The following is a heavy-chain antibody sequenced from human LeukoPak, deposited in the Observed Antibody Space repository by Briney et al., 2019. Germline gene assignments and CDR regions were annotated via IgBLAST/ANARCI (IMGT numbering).Heavy chain of an antibody. D-gene: IGHD2/OR15-2a*01. J-gene: IGHJ6*02. CDR1: GFTFSSHN. V-gene: IGHV3-48*04. Sequence: GGSLRLSCAASGFTFSSHNMNWVRQAPGKGLEWVSYISSSSSTIYYADSVKGRFTISRDNAKNSLYLQMNSLRAEDTAVYYCARERRNTGYYYGMDVWGQGTTVTVSS. CDR3: ARERRNTGYYYGMDV. CDR2: ISSSSSTI.